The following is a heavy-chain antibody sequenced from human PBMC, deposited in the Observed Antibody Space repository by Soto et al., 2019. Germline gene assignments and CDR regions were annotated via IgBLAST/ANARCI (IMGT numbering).Heavy chain of an antibody. CDR2: ISGSGGST. J-gene: IGHJ4*02. CDR1: GFTFSSYA. V-gene: IGHV3-23*01. Sequence: GGSLRLSCAASGFTFSSYAMSWVRQAPGKGLEWDSAISGSGGSTYYADSVKGRFTISRDNSKNTLYLQMNSLRAEDTAVYYCGKDTRGYNWNYFDYWGKRALVTVSS. CDR3: GKDTRGYNWNYFDY. D-gene: IGHD1-20*01.